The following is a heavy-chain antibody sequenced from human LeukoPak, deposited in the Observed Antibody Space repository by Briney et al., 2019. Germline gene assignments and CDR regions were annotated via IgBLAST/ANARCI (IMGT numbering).Heavy chain of an antibody. Sequence: ASVKVSCKASGYTFTSYDINWVRQATGQGLEWMGWMNPNSGNTGYAQKFQGRVTMTRNTSISTAYMELSSLRSEDTAVYYCARGLSMVQGAPTYNWFDPWGQGTLVTVSS. CDR2: MNPNSGNT. D-gene: IGHD3-10*01. J-gene: IGHJ5*02. CDR1: GYTFTSYD. CDR3: ARGLSMVQGAPTYNWFDP. V-gene: IGHV1-8*01.